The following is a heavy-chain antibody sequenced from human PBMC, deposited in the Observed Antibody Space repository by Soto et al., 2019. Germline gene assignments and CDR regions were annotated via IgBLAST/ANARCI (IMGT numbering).Heavy chain of an antibody. CDR1: GFTFNNYA. J-gene: IGHJ4*02. CDR2: ISGGGDTT. CDR3: AKGRGGSGSLTPRVDF. V-gene: IGHV3-23*01. Sequence: EVQLLESGGGLVQPGGSLRLSCADSGFTFNNYAMTWVRQPPGNGLEWVSAISGGGDTTSYADSVKGRFTVSRDGSKNTLYLQMSRLRAEDTALYYCAKGRGGSGSLTPRVDFWGQGTLVTVSS. D-gene: IGHD3-10*01.